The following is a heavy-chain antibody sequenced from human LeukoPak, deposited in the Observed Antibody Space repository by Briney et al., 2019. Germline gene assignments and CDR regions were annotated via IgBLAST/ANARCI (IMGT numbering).Heavy chain of an antibody. Sequence: PGGSLRLSCAASGFTFSNYEMNWVRQVPGKGLEWVSYISTSGSTIYADSVKGRFTISRDNAKNSLYLQMNSLRAEDTAVYYCAKGNRWGRGYYSHDYWGQGTLVTVSS. CDR1: GFTFSNYE. CDR2: ISTSGSTI. V-gene: IGHV3-48*03. D-gene: IGHD3-22*01. CDR3: AKGNRWGRGYYSHDY. J-gene: IGHJ4*02.